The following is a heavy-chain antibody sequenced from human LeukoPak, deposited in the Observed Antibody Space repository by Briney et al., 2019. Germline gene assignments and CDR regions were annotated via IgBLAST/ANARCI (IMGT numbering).Heavy chain of an antibody. CDR3: ARVLRGAVTSNWFDP. J-gene: IGHJ5*02. Sequence: PSETLSLTCTVSGGSINGYFWTWIRQPPGKGLEWIGYISDSGSTNYNPSLKSRVTLSVDSSNTEFSLRLNSVTAADTAVYYCARVLRGAVTSNWFDPWGQGTPVTVSS. CDR1: GGSINGYF. V-gene: IGHV4-59*01. CDR2: ISDSGST. D-gene: IGHD4-17*01.